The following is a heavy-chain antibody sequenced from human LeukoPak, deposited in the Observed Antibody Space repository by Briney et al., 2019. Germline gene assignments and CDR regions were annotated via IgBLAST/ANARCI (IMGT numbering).Heavy chain of an antibody. D-gene: IGHD5-18*01. CDR1: GFTFSSYA. Sequence: GGSLRLSCAASGFTFSSYAMSWVRQAPGKGLEWVSAISGSGGSTYYADSVKGRFTISRDNAKNTLYLQMNSLRAEDTAVYYCGYSYGYTAYFDYWGQGTLVTVSS. V-gene: IGHV3-23*01. CDR3: GYSYGYTAYFDY. CDR2: ISGSGGST. J-gene: IGHJ4*02.